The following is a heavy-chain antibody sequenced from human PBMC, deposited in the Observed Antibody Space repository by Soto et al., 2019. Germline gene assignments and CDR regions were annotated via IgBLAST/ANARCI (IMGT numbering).Heavy chain of an antibody. D-gene: IGHD6-13*01. V-gene: IGHV3-9*01. Sequence: EVQLVESGGGLVQPGRSLRLSCAASGFTFDDYAMHWVRQAPGKGLEWGSGISWNSGSIGYADSVKGRFTISRDNAKNSLYLQMNSLRAEDTALYYCAKGDSSSFYYGMDVWGQGTTVTVSS. CDR2: ISWNSGSI. CDR3: AKGDSSSFYYGMDV. J-gene: IGHJ6*02. CDR1: GFTFDDYA.